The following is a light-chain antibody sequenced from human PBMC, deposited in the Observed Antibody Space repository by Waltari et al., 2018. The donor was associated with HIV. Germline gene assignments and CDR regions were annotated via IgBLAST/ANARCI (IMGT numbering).Light chain of an antibody. V-gene: IGLV3-1*01. Sequence: DLSQPASVSVSPGQTATVTCSGDKLGNRFVCWYRQKSGQSPELIIYQDSRRPSGISDRFSGATSESKATLTIRETQSIDEGDYYCQAWDSNNYVFGSGTRVTVL. CDR3: QAWDSNNYV. CDR1: KLGNRF. CDR2: QDS. J-gene: IGLJ1*01.